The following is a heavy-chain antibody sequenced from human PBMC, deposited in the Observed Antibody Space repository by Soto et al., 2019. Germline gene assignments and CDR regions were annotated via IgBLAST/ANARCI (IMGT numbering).Heavy chain of an antibody. CDR3: AKEGYGDYSAFDI. D-gene: IGHD4-17*01. Sequence: VGSLRLSCAASGFTFSSYGMHWVRQAPGKGLEWVAVISYDGSNKYYADSVKGRFTISRDNSKNTLYLQMNSLRAEDTAVYYCAKEGYGDYSAFDIWGQGTMVTVS. CDR1: GFTFSSYG. CDR2: ISYDGSNK. J-gene: IGHJ3*02. V-gene: IGHV3-30*18.